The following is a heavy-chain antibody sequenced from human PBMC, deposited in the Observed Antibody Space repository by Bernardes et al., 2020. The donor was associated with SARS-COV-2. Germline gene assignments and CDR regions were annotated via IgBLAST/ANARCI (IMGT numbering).Heavy chain of an antibody. D-gene: IGHD4-4*01. CDR1: GFTFSSDK. V-gene: IGHV3-21*06. J-gene: IGHJ4*02. CDR2: ISTSSSYI. CDR3: ARVDFSNLYYFDY. Sequence: GGFLRPPCAASGFTFSSDKMKWVRQAPGEGRGWISSISTSSSYISYSDSVRGRFTISRDNAKNSVSLQMNSLRAEDTAVYYCARVDFSNLYYFDYWGQGTPVTVSS.